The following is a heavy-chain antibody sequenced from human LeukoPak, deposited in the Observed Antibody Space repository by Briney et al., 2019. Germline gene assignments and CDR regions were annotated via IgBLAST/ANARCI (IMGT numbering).Heavy chain of an antibody. CDR2: ISSSSSYI. D-gene: IGHD1-26*01. J-gene: IGHJ4*02. CDR3: ARDRGWELLHPLVFDY. Sequence: GGSLRLSCAASGFTFSSYSMNWVRQAPGKGLEWVSSISSSSSYIYYADSVKSRFTISRDNAKNSLYLQMNSLRAEDTAVYYCARDRGWELLHPLVFDYWGQGTLVTVSS. CDR1: GFTFSSYS. V-gene: IGHV3-21*01.